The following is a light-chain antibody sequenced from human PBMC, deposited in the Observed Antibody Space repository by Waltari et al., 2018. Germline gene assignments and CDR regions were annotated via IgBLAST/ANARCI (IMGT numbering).Light chain of an antibody. Sequence: DIQMTQSPSTLSASVGDRVTITCWASRSISSWLAWYQQKPGKAPSLLIYKASSLKSGVPSRFSGSGSGTEFTLTISSLQPDDFASYYCQQYYDSSTFGQGTKLELK. V-gene: IGKV1-5*03. J-gene: IGKJ1*01. CDR2: KAS. CDR3: QQYYDSST. CDR1: RSISSW.